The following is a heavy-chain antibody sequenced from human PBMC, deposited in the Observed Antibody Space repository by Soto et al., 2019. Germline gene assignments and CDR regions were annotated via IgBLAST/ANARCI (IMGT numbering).Heavy chain of an antibody. CDR2: IYPGDSDT. V-gene: IGHV5-51*01. D-gene: IGHD1-20*01. Sequence: PGESLKICVKCSGYTFNNNWGGWVRQLPGKGLEWMGIIYPGDSDTRYSPSFQGQVTISADKSISTAYLQWSSLKASDTAMYYCARQSPHNWNDFDYWGQGNLVTVSS. CDR3: ARQSPHNWNDFDY. CDR1: GYTFNNNW. J-gene: IGHJ4*02.